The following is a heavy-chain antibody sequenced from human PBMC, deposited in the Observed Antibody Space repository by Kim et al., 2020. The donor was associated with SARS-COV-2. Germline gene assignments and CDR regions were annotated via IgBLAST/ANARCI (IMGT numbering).Heavy chain of an antibody. CDR3: ARERRWLLLPRTYYFDY. J-gene: IGHJ4*02. D-gene: IGHD3-22*01. CDR2: IIPIFGTA. V-gene: IGHV1-69*13. Sequence: SVKVSCKASGGTFSSYAISWVRQAPGQGLEWMGGIIPIFGTANYAQKFQGRVTITADESTSTAYMELSSLRSEDTAVYYCARERRWLLLPRTYYFDYWGQGTLVAVSS. CDR1: GGTFSSYA.